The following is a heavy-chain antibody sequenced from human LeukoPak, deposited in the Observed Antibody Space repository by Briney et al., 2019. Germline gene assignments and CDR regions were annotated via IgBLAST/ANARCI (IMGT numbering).Heavy chain of an antibody. V-gene: IGHV1-2*02. CDR2: INPDTDFT. J-gene: IGHJ4*02. Sequence: ASVKVACKTSGYRFTDDYIHWVRQAPGQGLEWMGWINPDTDFTNYAPKFRGRVIMTRDTSISTAYMEVRRLTFDDTAIYYCAPTSEAYTSNWSVWGQGTLGTVSP. CDR1: GYRFTDDY. CDR3: APTSEAYTSNWSV. D-gene: IGHD3-16*01.